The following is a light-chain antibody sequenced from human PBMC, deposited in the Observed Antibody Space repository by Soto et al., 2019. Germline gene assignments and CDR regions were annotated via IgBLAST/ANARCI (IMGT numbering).Light chain of an antibody. Sequence: DIHMTQSPSSLSASIRDRVSITCRASQNITTCLHWYQQRPGRSPNLLIYDASHLQNGVPSRFSGSGSGPDFTLTIDSLQPEDFATYYCQQSYTAPWTFGQGTKVESK. CDR2: DAS. CDR3: QQSYTAPWT. V-gene: IGKV1-39*01. CDR1: QNITTC. J-gene: IGKJ1*01.